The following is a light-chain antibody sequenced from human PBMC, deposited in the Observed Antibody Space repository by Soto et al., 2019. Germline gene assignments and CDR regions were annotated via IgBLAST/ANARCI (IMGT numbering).Light chain of an antibody. V-gene: IGLV2-18*01. CDR1: SSDVGSYNR. J-gene: IGLJ1*01. CDR2: DVS. CDR3: SLYTSSSTYV. Sequence: QSALTQPPSVSGSPGQSVTISCTGTSSDVGSYNRVSWYQQPPGTAPKLMIYDVSNRPSGVPDRFSGSKSGNTASLTISGLQAEDESYYYCSLYTSSSTYVFVTGTKVTVL.